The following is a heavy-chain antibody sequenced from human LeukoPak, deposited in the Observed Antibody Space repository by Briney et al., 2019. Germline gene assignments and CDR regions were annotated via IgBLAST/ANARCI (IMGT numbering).Heavy chain of an antibody. CDR2: IYYSGST. CDR3: ARDNWNYGSSMDV. CDR1: GGSISSYY. V-gene: IGHV4-59*01. D-gene: IGHD1-7*01. J-gene: IGHJ6*02. Sequence: PSETLSLTCSVSGGSISSYYWSWIRQPPGKGLEWIVYIYYSGSTNYNPSLKSRVTIPVDTSKNQFSLKLSSVTAADTAVYYCARDNWNYGSSMDVWGQGTTVTVSS.